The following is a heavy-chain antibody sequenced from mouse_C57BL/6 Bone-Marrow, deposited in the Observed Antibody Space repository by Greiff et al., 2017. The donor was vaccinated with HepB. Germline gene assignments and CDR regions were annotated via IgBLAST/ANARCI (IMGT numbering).Heavy chain of an antibody. J-gene: IGHJ1*03. Sequence: VQLQQSGAELAKPGALVKLSCKASGYTFTSYWMHWVKQRPGQGLEWIGYINPSSGYTKYNQKFKDKATLTADKSSSTAYMQLSSLTYEDSAVYYCARNTTKWYFDVWGTGTTVTVSS. CDR2: INPSSGYT. D-gene: IGHD1-1*01. CDR1: GYTFTSYW. CDR3: ARNTTKWYFDV. V-gene: IGHV1-7*01.